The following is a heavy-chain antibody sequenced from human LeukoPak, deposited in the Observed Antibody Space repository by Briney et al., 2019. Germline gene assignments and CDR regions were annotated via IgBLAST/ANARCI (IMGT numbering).Heavy chain of an antibody. CDR1: GFTFSSSG. J-gene: IGHJ4*02. Sequence: GGSLRLSCAASGFTFSSSGMHWLRQAPGKGLEWVSVIWYDGSNKYYADSVKGRFTISRDSSKNTLYLQMNSLRAEDTGVYYCARDRQLHYFDYWGQGTLVTVSS. CDR2: IWYDGSNK. D-gene: IGHD2-2*01. V-gene: IGHV3-33*01. CDR3: ARDRQLHYFDY.